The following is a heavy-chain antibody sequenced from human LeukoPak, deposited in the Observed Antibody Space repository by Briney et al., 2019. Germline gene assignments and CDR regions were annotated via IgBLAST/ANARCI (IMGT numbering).Heavy chain of an antibody. V-gene: IGHV4-61*01. D-gene: IGHD1-26*01. CDR2: VSYSGST. J-gene: IGHJ4*02. CDR1: DDSIRGSIYF. Sequence: PSETLSLTCTVSDDSIRGSIYFWSWIRQPPGKGLEWIGYVSYSGSTDYSPSLKGRVAISVDTSKNQLSLKLTSVTAADTAVYYCARSSWTYSHPFDYWGQGTLVTVSS. CDR3: ARSSWTYSHPFDY.